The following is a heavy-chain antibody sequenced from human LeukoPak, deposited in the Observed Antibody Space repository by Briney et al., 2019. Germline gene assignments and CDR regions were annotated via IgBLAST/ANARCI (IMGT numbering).Heavy chain of an antibody. CDR1: GFTFDDYA. CDR3: AKDISTRQKYFQH. CDR2: ISWNSGSI. V-gene: IGHV3-9*01. Sequence: GGSLRLSCAASGFTFDDYAMHWVRQAPGKGLEWVSGISWNSGSIGYADSVKGRFTISRDNAKNSLYLQMNRLRAEDTALYYCAKDISTRQKYFQHWGQGTLVNVSS. J-gene: IGHJ1*01.